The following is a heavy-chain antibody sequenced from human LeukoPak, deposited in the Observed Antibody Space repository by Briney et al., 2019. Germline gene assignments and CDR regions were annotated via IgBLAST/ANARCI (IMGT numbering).Heavy chain of an antibody. Sequence: SETLSLTCAVYGGSFSGYYWSWIRQPPGKGLEWIGEINHSGSTNYNPSLKSRVTISVDTSKNQFSLKLSSVTAADTAVYYCRIRGYSYGRAFDYCGQGTLVTVSS. J-gene: IGHJ4*02. D-gene: IGHD5-18*01. CDR3: RIRGYSYGRAFDY. CDR2: INHSGST. CDR1: GGSFSGYY. V-gene: IGHV4-34*01.